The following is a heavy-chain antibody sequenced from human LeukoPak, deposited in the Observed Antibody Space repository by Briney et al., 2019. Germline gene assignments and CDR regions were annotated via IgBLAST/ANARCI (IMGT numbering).Heavy chain of an antibody. CDR3: ARDDHSSGWSLDY. J-gene: IGHJ4*02. CDR1: GGAITNYY. V-gene: IGHV4-59*12. CDR2: IYYTGST. Sequence: SETLSLTCGVSGGAITNYYWNWIRQAPGKGLEWLGYIYYTGSTTYNPSVKSRITISLDTSKNQFSLKLSSVTAADTAVYYCARDDHSSGWSLDYWGQGTLVTVSS. D-gene: IGHD6-19*01.